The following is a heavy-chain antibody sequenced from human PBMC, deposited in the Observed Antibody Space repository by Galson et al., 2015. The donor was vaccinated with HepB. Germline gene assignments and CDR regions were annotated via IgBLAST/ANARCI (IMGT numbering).Heavy chain of an antibody. V-gene: IGHV2-70*11. CDR3: ARIDTSAHYYFDY. J-gene: IGHJ4*02. Sequence: PALVKPTQTLTLTCTFSGFSLSTTGMCVSWIRQPPGKALEWLARIDWDDDKYYYTSLKTRLTISKDTSKNQVVLTMTNMDPVDTAMYYCARIDTSAHYYFDYWGQGALVTVSS. CDR1: GFSLSTTGMC. CDR2: IDWDDDK.